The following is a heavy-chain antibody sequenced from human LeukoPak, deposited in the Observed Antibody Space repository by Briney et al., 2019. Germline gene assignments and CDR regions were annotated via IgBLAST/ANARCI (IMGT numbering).Heavy chain of an antibody. CDR2: IYYSGSS. V-gene: IGHV4-39*01. D-gene: IGHD6-6*01. J-gene: IGHJ5*02. CDR3: ARQTKSIAARRNWFDP. CDR1: GGSISSSSYY. Sequence: SETLSLTCTVSGGSISSSSYYWGWIRQPPGKGLEWIGSIYYSGSSYYNPSLKSRVTISVDTSKNQFSRKPSSVTAADTAVYYCARQTKSIAARRNWFDPWGQGTLVTVSS.